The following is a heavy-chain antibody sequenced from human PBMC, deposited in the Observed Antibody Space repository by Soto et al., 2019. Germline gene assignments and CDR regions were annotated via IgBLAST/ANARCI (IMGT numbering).Heavy chain of an antibody. CDR1: GFTFTSYA. CDR2: IVAGGGST. Sequence: PGGSLRLSCEASGFTFTSYAMSWVRQAPGKGLEWVSAIVAGGGSTYYADSVKDRFTISRDNSKNTLYLQINSLRAEDTAVYYCAKKDRVRAPYYFDYWGQGTLVTVSS. D-gene: IGHD3-10*01. J-gene: IGHJ4*02. CDR3: AKKDRVRAPYYFDY. V-gene: IGHV3-23*01.